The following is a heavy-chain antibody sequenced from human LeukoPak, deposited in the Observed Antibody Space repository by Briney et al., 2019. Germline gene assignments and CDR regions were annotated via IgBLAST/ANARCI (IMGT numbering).Heavy chain of an antibody. Sequence: GGSLRLSCAASGFTFSSYAMSWVRQAPGKGLEWVSAISGSGGSTYYADSVKGRFTISRDNSKNTLYLQMNSLRAEDTAVYYCARGEMVRGVKHYYYGMDVWGKGTTVTVSS. CDR1: GFTFSSYA. D-gene: IGHD3-10*01. CDR3: ARGEMVRGVKHYYYGMDV. V-gene: IGHV3-23*01. CDR2: ISGSGGST. J-gene: IGHJ6*04.